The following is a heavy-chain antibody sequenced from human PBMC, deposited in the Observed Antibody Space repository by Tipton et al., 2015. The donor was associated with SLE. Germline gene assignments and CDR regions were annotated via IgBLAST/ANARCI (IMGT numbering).Heavy chain of an antibody. CDR3: ARRGAGITMVRGATYYYYYMDV. V-gene: IGHV4-61*02. D-gene: IGHD3-10*01. Sequence: TLSLACTVSGGSVSSGSYYWSWIRQPPGKGLEWIGRIYTRGSTNYNPSLKSRVTMSVGTSKNQFSLKLSSVTAADTAVYYCARRGAGITMVRGATYYYYYMDVWGKGTTVTVSS. J-gene: IGHJ6*03. CDR1: GGSVSSGSYY. CDR2: IYTRGST.